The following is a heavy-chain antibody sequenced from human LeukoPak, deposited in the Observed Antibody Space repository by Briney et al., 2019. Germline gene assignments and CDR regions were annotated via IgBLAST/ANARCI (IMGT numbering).Heavy chain of an antibody. Sequence: PGGSLRLSCAASGFTFSNYSMNWVRQAPGKGLEWISYISRYSNTIYYADSVKGRFTISRDNSKNTLYLQINSLRAEDTAVYYCAKDLNWGGRWGQGTLVTVSS. CDR1: GFTFSNYS. CDR3: AKDLNWGGR. CDR2: ISRYSNTI. J-gene: IGHJ4*02. D-gene: IGHD7-27*01. V-gene: IGHV3-48*01.